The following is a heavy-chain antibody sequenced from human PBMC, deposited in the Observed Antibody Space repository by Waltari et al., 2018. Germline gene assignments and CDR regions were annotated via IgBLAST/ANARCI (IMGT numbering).Heavy chain of an antibody. Sequence: EVQLLESGGGLVQPGGSLRLSCAASGFTFSSYAMSWVRQAPGKGLEWVSAISGSGGSTYYADSVKGRFTISRDNSKNTLYLQMNSLRAEDTAVYYCARRDDYGGNSGWYFDLWGRGTLVTVSS. J-gene: IGHJ2*01. V-gene: IGHV3-23*01. CDR1: GFTFSSYA. CDR2: ISGSGGST. CDR3: ARRDDYGGNSGWYFDL. D-gene: IGHD4-17*01.